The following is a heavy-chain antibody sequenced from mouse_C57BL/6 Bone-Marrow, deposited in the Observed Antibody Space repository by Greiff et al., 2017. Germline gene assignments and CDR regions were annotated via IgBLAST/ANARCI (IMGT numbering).Heavy chain of an antibody. D-gene: IGHD1-1*01. CDR2: IFPGSGST. CDR1: GYTFTDYY. CDR3: AREDFITTVVGDY. V-gene: IGHV1-75*01. J-gene: IGHJ2*01. Sequence: VKLMESGPELVKPGASVKISCKASGYTFTDYYINWVKQRPGQGLEWIGWIFPGSGSTYYNEKFKGKATLTVDTSYRKAYMLLSSLTSADSAVYFCAREDFITTVVGDYWGQGTTLTGSS.